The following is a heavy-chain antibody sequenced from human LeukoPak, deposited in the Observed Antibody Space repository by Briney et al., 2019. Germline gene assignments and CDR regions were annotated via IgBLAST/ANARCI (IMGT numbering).Heavy chain of an antibody. V-gene: IGHV3-66*01. D-gene: IGHD4-23*01. CDR1: GFAVSSNY. Sequence: GGSLRLSCAASGFAVSSNYMSWVRQAPGKGLEWVSVIYSGSSSFYADSVKGRFTISRDNSKNTLYLQMTSLRAEDTAVYYCAREPGVTVVPDWYFDLWGRGTLATVSS. J-gene: IGHJ2*01. CDR2: IYSGSSS. CDR3: AREPGVTVVPDWYFDL.